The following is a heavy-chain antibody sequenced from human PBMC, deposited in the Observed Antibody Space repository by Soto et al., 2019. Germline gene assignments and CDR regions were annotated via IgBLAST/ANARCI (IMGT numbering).Heavy chain of an antibody. CDR3: ARSLITMVPEAA. D-gene: IGHD3-10*01. Sequence: QLQLQESGPGLVKPSETLSLTCTVSGGSISSSSYYWGWIRQPPGKGLEWIGSIYYSGSTYYNPSLKSRVTLAVGTSKNQVSRKLSSVAAADTAVYHCARSLITMVPEAAWGQGTLVTVSS. V-gene: IGHV4-39*01. CDR2: IYYSGST. CDR1: GGSISSSSYY. J-gene: IGHJ5*02.